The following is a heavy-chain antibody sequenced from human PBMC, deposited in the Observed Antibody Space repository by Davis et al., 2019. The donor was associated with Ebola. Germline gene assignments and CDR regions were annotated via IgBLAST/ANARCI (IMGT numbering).Heavy chain of an antibody. J-gene: IGHJ4*02. Sequence: MPSETLSLTCTVSGASLSPYYWTWIRQTPGKGLEWIGYVYHSGSTNYNPSLKSRVTISVDTSKNQFSLKLSSVTAADTAVYYCARGRRYSYGPPRYWGQGTLVTVSS. CDR2: VYHSGST. CDR3: ARGRRYSYGPPRY. V-gene: IGHV4-59*12. CDR1: GASLSPYY. D-gene: IGHD5-18*01.